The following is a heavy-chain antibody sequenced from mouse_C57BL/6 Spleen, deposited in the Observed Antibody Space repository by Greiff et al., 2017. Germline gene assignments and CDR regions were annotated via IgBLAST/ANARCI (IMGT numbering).Heavy chain of an antibody. CDR1: GYTFTSYW. V-gene: IGHV1-59*01. J-gene: IGHJ2*01. CDR2: IDPSDSYT. Sequence: VQLQQPGAELVRPGTSVKLSCKASGYTFTSYWMHWVKQRPGQGLEWIGVIDPSDSYTNYNQKFKGKATLTVDTSSSTAYMQLSSLTSEDSAVYYCARWERFDYWGTGTTLTVSS. CDR3: ARWERFDY. D-gene: IGHD4-1*01.